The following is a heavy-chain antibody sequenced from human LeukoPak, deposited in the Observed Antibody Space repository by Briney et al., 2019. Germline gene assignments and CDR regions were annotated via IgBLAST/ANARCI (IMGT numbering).Heavy chain of an antibody. CDR1: GDSISSSNYF. CDR2: IYHSWNT. J-gene: IGHJ6*02. D-gene: IGHD6-25*01. V-gene: IGHV4-39*01. CDR3: ARQLYSSATV. Sequence: SETLSLTCTVSGDSISSSNYFWGWIRQPPGKGLEWVGNIYHSWNTFYNPSLKSRVTNSADTSKNQFSLKLTFVTVADTAVYYCARQLYSSATVWGQGTTVIVSS.